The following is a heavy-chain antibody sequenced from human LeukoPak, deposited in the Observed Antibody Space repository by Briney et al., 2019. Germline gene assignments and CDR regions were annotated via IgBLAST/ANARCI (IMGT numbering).Heavy chain of an antibody. CDR1: GFTFNSYG. Sequence: PGGSLRLSCAASGFTFNSYGMHWVRQAPGKGLEWVAVIWYDGSNKYYADSVKGRFTISRDNSKNTLYLQMNSLRAEDTAVYYCARDNYGMDVWGQGTTVTVSS. V-gene: IGHV3-33*08. CDR2: IWYDGSNK. J-gene: IGHJ6*02. CDR3: ARDNYGMDV.